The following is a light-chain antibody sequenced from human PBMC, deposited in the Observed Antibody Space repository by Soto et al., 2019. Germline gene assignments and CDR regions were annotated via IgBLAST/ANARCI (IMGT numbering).Light chain of an antibody. CDR3: QQLNSYPLIT. Sequence: DIQLTQSPSFLSASVGDRVTITCRASQGISSYLVWYQQKPGKAPKLLIYAASTLQSGVPSRFSGSGSGTEFTLTISSLQPEDFATYYCQQLNSYPLITFGGGTKVEIK. V-gene: IGKV1-9*01. CDR1: QGISSY. J-gene: IGKJ4*01. CDR2: AAS.